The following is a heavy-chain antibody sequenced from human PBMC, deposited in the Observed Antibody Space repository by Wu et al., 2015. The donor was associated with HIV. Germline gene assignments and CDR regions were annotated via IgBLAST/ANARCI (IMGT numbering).Heavy chain of an antibody. Sequence: QVQLVQSGAEVKKPGGSVKVSCKASGYTFTNYYLHWVRQAPGQGLEWMGIINPTGGTTTYAQKFQGRVNMTRDTSTSTVHMELSRLRSDDTAVYYCARGRGSNYYMDVWGKGTTVTVSS. V-gene: IGHV1-46*01. D-gene: IGHD3-10*01. CDR1: GYTFTNYY. CDR2: INPTGGTT. J-gene: IGHJ6*03. CDR3: ARGRGSNYYMDV.